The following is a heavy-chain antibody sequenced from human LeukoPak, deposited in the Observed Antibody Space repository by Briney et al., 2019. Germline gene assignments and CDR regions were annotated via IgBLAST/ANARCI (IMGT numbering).Heavy chain of an antibody. CDR1: GFSFSDSY. D-gene: IGHD2-15*01. CDR2: ISSSSTYI. Sequence: GGSLRLSCAASGFSFSDSYMSWIRQAPGKGLEWVSYISSSSTYINYADSVKGRFTISRDNAKNSLYLQMNSLRADDTAVYYCARGRGICSGASCYFDYWGQGTLVTVSS. J-gene: IGHJ4*02. CDR3: ARGRGICSGASCYFDY. V-gene: IGHV3-11*06.